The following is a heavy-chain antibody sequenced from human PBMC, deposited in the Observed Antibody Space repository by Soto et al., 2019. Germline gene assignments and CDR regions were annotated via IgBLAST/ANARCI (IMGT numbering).Heavy chain of an antibody. V-gene: IGHV1-18*01. CDR3: ARDRATFAFDV. CDR2: ITTHNGYT. CDR1: GYTFPNNG. Sequence: ASVKVSCKASGYTFPNNGIIWVRQAPGQGLERMGWITTHNGYTNYAQTFQGRVTMTTDTSTSTAYMELRNLRSDDTAVYYCARDRATFAFDVWGQGTLVTV. D-gene: IGHD5-12*01. J-gene: IGHJ3*01.